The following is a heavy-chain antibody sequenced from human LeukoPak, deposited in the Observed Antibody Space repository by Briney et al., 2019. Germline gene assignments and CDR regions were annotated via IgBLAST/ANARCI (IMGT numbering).Heavy chain of an antibody. J-gene: IGHJ4*02. V-gene: IGHV3-48*03. Sequence: GGSLRLSCAASGFTLSGYEMNWVRQAPGKGLEWVSYISTSGTIIYYADSVKGRFTISRDNAKNSLYLQMNSLRAEDTAVYYCARDLIVATIKRRFDYWGQGTLVTVSS. D-gene: IGHD5-12*01. CDR3: ARDLIVATIKRRFDY. CDR2: ISTSGTII. CDR1: GFTLSGYE.